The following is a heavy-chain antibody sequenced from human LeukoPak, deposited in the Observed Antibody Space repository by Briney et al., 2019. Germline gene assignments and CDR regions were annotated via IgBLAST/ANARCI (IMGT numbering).Heavy chain of an antibody. J-gene: IGHJ3*02. Sequence: PSETLSLTCTVSGGSISSYYWGWVRQPPGKGLEWIGSIYYSGSTYNNPSLTSRVTLSVDTSKNQFSLKLSSVTAADTAVYYCARVVPVLDAFDIWGQGTMVTVSS. CDR2: IYYSGST. CDR3: ARVVPVLDAFDI. CDR1: GGSISSYY. D-gene: IGHD2/OR15-2a*01. V-gene: IGHV4-39*01.